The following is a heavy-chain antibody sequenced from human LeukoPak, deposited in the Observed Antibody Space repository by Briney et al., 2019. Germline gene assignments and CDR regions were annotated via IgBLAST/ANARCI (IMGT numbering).Heavy chain of an antibody. CDR2: IKHDGSDQ. Sequence: PGGSLRLSCAASGFTFRSYWMTWVRQAPGKGLEWVANIKHDGSDQYYVDSVKGRFTISRDNAKSSLYLQMSSLRAEDTAVYYCVKGGWVHLLDYWGQGTLVTASS. J-gene: IGHJ4*02. CDR1: GFTFRSYW. D-gene: IGHD1-1*01. V-gene: IGHV3-7*01. CDR3: VKGGWVHLLDY.